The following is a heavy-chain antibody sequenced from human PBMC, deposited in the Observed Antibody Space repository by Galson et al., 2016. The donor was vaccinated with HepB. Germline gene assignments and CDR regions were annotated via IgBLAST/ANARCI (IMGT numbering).Heavy chain of an antibody. Sequence: QSGAEVKKPGESLKISCKGSGYRFSSYYIGWVRQMPGKGLEWMGFIYPGDSDTRYSPSFQGQVTISADKSINTAYLQWSSLKASDTAIYYCVRRRDILTGYRSYYYVMDVWGQGTTVTVSS. CDR3: VRRRDILTGYRSYYYVMDV. J-gene: IGHJ6*02. CDR2: IYPGDSDT. D-gene: IGHD3-9*01. V-gene: IGHV5-51*01. CDR1: GYRFSSYY.